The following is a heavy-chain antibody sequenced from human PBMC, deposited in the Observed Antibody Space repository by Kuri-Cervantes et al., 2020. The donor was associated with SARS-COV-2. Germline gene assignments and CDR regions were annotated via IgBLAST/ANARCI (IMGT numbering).Heavy chain of an antibody. Sequence: GESLKISCAASGFTFSNAWMSWVRQAPGKGLEWVSYISSSSSTIYYADSVKGRSTISRDNAKNSLYLQMNSLRAEDTAVYYCAKDGTSYQLLPNWFDPWGQGTLVTVSS. CDR1: GFTFSNAW. CDR2: ISSSSSTI. D-gene: IGHD2-2*01. J-gene: IGHJ5*02. V-gene: IGHV3-48*01. CDR3: AKDGTSYQLLPNWFDP.